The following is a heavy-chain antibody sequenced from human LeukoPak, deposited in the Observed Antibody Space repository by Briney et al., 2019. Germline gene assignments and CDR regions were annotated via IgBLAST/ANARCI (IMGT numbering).Heavy chain of an antibody. J-gene: IGHJ5*02. Sequence: ASVKVSCKASGYTFTGYYMHWVRQAPGQGLEWMGWINPNSGGTNYAQKFQGRVTMTRDTSISTAYMELSRLRSDDTAVYYCARSVAESSWFDPWGQGTLVTVSS. V-gene: IGHV1-2*02. CDR2: INPNSGGT. D-gene: IGHD6-19*01. CDR1: GYTFTGYY. CDR3: ARSVAESSWFDP.